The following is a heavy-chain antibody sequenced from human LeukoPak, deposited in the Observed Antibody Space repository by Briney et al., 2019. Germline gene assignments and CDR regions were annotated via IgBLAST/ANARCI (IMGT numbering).Heavy chain of an antibody. CDR3: ARTYVWGSYRRIDY. V-gene: IGHV3-48*03. CDR2: ISSSGGTK. CDR1: GFSFSSFE. J-gene: IGHJ4*02. Sequence: SGGSLRLSCAGSGFSFSSFEMNWVRQAPGKGVEWVSHISSSGGTKYYADSVKGRFTVSRVNAKNSLSLQMNSLRVEDTAVYYCARTYVWGSYRRIDYWGQGTLVTVSS. D-gene: IGHD3-16*02.